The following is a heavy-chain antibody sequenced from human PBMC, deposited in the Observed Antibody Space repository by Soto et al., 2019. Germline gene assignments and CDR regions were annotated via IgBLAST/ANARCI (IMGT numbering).Heavy chain of an antibody. CDR1: GYTFTSYA. J-gene: IGHJ6*03. CDR3: ARGSLLFVPTAHYYMDV. D-gene: IGHD2-15*01. CDR2: INAGNGNT. Sequence: GASVKVSCKASGYTFTSYAMHWVRQAPGQRLEWMGWINAGNGNTKYSQKFQGRVTITRDTSASTAYMELSSLRSEDTAVYYCARGSLLFVPTAHYYMDVWGKGATVTVSS. V-gene: IGHV1-3*01.